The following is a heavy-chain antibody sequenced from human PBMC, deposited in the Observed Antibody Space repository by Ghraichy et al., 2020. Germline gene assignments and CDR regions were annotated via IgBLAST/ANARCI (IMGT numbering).Heavy chain of an antibody. D-gene: IGHD2-2*01. CDR3: ARHRCSSASCYYYYGMDV. Sequence: SQTISLTCSVSGGSISSGSYYWGWIRQPPGKGLEWIGSIYNSGSTDRNPSLKSRVIMSVDTSKNQFSLQLSSVTASDTAVYYCARHRCSSASCYYYYGMDVWGQGSTVTVSS. CDR1: GGSISSGSYY. J-gene: IGHJ6*02. V-gene: IGHV4-39*01. CDR2: IYNSGST.